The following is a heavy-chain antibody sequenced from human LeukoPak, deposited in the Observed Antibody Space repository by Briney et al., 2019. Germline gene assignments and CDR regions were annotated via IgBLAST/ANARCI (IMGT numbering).Heavy chain of an antibody. D-gene: IGHD5-18*01. CDR1: GFTFSSYS. CDR3: ARGPLEGIQLWLMSAFDI. CDR2: ISSSSSYI. J-gene: IGHJ3*02. V-gene: IGHV3-21*01. Sequence: GGSLRLSCAASGFTFSSYSMNWVRQAPGKGLEWVSSISSSSSYIYYADSVKGRFTISRDNAKNSLYLQMNSLRAEDTAVYYCARGPLEGIQLWLMSAFDIWGQGAMVTVSS.